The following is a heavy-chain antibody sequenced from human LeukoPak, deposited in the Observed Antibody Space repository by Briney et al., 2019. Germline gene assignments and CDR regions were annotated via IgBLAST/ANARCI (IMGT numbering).Heavy chain of an antibody. D-gene: IGHD2-2*02. J-gene: IGHJ5*02. CDR3: ARDLVPAAIYERNWFDP. Sequence: PGGSLTLSCTASGFTFSRYSMNWVRQAPGKGLGWISSISSSSSYIYYADSVKGRFTISRDNAKNSLYLQMNSLRAEDTAVYYCARDLVPAAIYERNWFDPWGQGTLVTVSS. CDR1: GFTFSRYS. CDR2: ISSSSSYI. V-gene: IGHV3-21*01.